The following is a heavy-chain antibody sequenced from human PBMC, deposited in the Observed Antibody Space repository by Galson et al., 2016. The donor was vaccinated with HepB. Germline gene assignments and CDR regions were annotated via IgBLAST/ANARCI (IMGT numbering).Heavy chain of an antibody. Sequence: SETLSLTCTVSGGSISSYYWSWIRQPPGKGLEWIGYIHYSGSSNHNPSLRSRVTMSVDTSKNQFPLKLTSVTAADSAVYHCARAPVLYDSRGDYDYYLDYWGQGTLVTGAS. V-gene: IGHV4-59*01. CDR1: GGSISSYY. CDR2: IHYSGSS. CDR3: ARAPVLYDSRGDYDYYLDY. J-gene: IGHJ4*02. D-gene: IGHD3-22*01.